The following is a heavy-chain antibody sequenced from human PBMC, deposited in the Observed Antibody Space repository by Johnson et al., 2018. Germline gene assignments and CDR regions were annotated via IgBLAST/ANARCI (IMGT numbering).Heavy chain of an antibody. CDR2: IYPGDSDT. V-gene: IGHV5-51*01. Sequence: VQLVQSGAEVKKPGSSVKVSCKASGYSFTSYWIVWVRLMPGKGLEWMGIIYPGDSDTRYSPSFQGQVTISADKSISTAYLQWSSLKASDTAMYYCARGRVAAVLPHGMDVWGQGTTVTVSS. J-gene: IGHJ6*02. D-gene: IGHD2-2*01. CDR1: GYSFTSYW. CDR3: ARGRVAAVLPHGMDV.